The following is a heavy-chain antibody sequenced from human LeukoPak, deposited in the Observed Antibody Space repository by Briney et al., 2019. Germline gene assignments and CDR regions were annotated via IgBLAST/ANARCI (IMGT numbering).Heavy chain of an antibody. Sequence: GGSLRLSCAASGFTFSSYAMSWVRQAPGKGLEWVSSISSSGTYIYYRDSVKGRFTISRDNAENSLYLEMNSPRVEDTAIYYCVRDRGSYRPIDYWGQGTLVTVSS. J-gene: IGHJ4*02. D-gene: IGHD1-26*01. V-gene: IGHV3-21*01. CDR3: VRDRGSYRPIDY. CDR2: ISSSGTYI. CDR1: GFTFSSYA.